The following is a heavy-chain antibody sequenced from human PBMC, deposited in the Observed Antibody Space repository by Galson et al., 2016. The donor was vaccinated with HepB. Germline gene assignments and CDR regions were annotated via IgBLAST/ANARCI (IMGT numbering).Heavy chain of an antibody. D-gene: IGHD6-13*01. CDR1: GYAFSSYG. V-gene: IGHV1-18*01. J-gene: IGHJ6*02. CDR2: ISAYNGNT. Sequence: SVKVSCKASGYAFSSYGISWVRQAPGEGLEWMGWISAYNGNTDYVQKVQGRVTMTTDTSTSTAYMELRSLRSDDTAVYYCARDCTFSSCYYGMDVWGQGTTVTVSS. CDR3: ARDCTFSSCYYGMDV.